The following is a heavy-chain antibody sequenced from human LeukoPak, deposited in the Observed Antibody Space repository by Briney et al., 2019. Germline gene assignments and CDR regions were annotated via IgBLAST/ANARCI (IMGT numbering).Heavy chain of an antibody. CDR2: GSAYNGKT. Sequence: ASETVSFTCSVYTFTIYGISWVRQAPGQGMEWVGWGSAYNGKTNYAQKLQGRVTMTTATSTSTAYMELRSLRSDDTTVYYCTGDRYCSSTSCYDYYYYYYMDVWGKGTPVTVSS. V-gene: IGHV1-18*01. D-gene: IGHD2-2*01. CDR1: VYTFTIYG. CDR3: TGDRYCSSTSCYDYYYYYYMDV. J-gene: IGHJ6*03.